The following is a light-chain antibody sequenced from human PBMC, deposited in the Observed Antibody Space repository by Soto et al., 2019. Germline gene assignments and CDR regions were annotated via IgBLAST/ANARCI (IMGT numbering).Light chain of an antibody. CDR2: GAS. CDR3: QQYNNWPRA. J-gene: IGKJ1*01. CDR1: QSVSSN. Sequence: EIVMTQSPATLSVSPGERATLSCRASQSVSSNLAWYQQKPGQSPRLLIYGASTRATGIPARFSGSGSGTEFTITISSLQDEDFAVYYCQQYNNWPRAIGQGTKVEIK. V-gene: IGKV3-15*01.